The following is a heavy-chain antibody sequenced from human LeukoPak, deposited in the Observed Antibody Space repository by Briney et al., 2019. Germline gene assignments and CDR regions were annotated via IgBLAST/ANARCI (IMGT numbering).Heavy chain of an antibody. CDR1: GGTFSSYA. D-gene: IGHD3-9*01. V-gene: IGHV1-69*04. Sequence: SVKVSCKASGGTFSSYAISWVRQAPGQGLEWMGRIIPILGIANYAQKFQGRVTITADKSTSTAYMELSSLRSEDTAVYYCARAYDILTGYFPLGFDYGGQGTLVTVSS. CDR3: ARAYDILTGYFPLGFDY. CDR2: IIPILGIA. J-gene: IGHJ4*02.